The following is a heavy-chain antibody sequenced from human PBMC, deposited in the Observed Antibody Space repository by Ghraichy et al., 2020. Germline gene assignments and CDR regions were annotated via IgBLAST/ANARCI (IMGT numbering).Heavy chain of an antibody. V-gene: IGHV4-4*07. CDR1: GGSISSYY. CDR3: ARNDPAFDY. CDR2: IYSSGST. J-gene: IGHJ4*02. Sequence: SETLSLTCSVSGGSISSYYLSWIRQPAGKGLEWIGRIYSSGSTNYNPSLRSRFTISVDTSTNHFSLKLSSVTAADTAVYYCARNDPAFDYWGKGTLVTVSS.